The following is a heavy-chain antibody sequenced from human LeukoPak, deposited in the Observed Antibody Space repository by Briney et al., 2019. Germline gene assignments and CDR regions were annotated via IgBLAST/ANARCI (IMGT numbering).Heavy chain of an antibody. Sequence: QPGGSLRLSCAASGFTFSSYGMHWVRQAPGKGLEWVAVISYDGSNKYYADSVEGRFTISRDNAKNSLYLQMNSLRAEDTAVYYCAKDGGPYYYDSSGSGGLDYWGQGTLVTVSS. CDR1: GFTFSSYG. D-gene: IGHD3-22*01. CDR3: AKDGGPYYYDSSGSGGLDY. CDR2: ISYDGSNK. J-gene: IGHJ4*02. V-gene: IGHV3-30*18.